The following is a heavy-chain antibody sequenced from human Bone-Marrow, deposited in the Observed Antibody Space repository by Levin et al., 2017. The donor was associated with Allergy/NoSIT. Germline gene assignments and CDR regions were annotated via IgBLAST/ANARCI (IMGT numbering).Heavy chain of an antibody. Sequence: ASVKVSCKASGYTFTSYDINWVRQATGQGLEWMGWMNPNSGNTGYAQKFQGRVTMTRNTSISTAYMELSSLRSEDTAVYYCARSRITIFGVVITHYYYYYGMDVWGQGTTVTVSS. CDR2: MNPNSGNT. J-gene: IGHJ6*02. V-gene: IGHV1-8*01. D-gene: IGHD3-3*01. CDR3: ARSRITIFGVVITHYYYYYGMDV. CDR1: GYTFTSYD.